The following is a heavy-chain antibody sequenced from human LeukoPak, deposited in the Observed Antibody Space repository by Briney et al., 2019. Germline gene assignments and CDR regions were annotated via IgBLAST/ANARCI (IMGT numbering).Heavy chain of an antibody. D-gene: IGHD5-12*01. CDR2: ISSSGSTI. Sequence: GGSLRLSCAASGFTFSSYEMNWVRQAPGKGLEWVSYISSSGSTIYYADSVKGRFTISRDNAKNSLYLQMNSLRAEDTAVYYCARDKRSGYDYYYCYGMDVWGKGTTVTVSS. CDR3: ARDKRSGYDYYYCYGMDV. CDR1: GFTFSSYE. V-gene: IGHV3-48*03. J-gene: IGHJ6*04.